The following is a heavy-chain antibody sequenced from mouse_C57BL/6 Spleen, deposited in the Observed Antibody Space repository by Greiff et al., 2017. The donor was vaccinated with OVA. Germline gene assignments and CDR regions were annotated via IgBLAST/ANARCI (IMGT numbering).Heavy chain of an antibody. CDR3: ARQRSSYEYWDFDV. D-gene: IGHD1-1*01. CDR1: GYTFTSYW. J-gene: IGHJ1*03. Sequence: QVQLQQSGAELVKPGASVKLSCKASGYTFTSYWMHWVKQRPGQGLEWIGMIHPNSGSTNYNEKFKSKATLTVDKSSSTAYMQLSSLTSEDSAVYYGARQRSSYEYWDFDVWGTGTTVTVSS. V-gene: IGHV1-64*01. CDR2: IHPNSGST.